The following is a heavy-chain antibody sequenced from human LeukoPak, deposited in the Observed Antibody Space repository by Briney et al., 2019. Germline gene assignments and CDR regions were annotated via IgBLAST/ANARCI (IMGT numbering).Heavy chain of an antibody. CDR3: ARRSEFDNTHYHYFDY. CDR1: GGSIDSRRYC. Sequence: PETLSLTCTVSGGSIDSRRYCWDGIRQAPGKGLEWIGTIYHSGSTEYNPSLKSRVAIFVDTSKNQFSLILHSVAAADTAVYYCARRSEFDNTHYHYFDYWGQGALVTVSS. CDR2: IYHSGST. J-gene: IGHJ4*02. V-gene: IGHV4-39*01. D-gene: IGHD2-15*01.